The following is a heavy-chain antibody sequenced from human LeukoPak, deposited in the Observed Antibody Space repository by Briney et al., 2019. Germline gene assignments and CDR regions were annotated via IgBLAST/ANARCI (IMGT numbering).Heavy chain of an antibody. CDR3: ARHKFDYGTRYFDY. CDR1: GGSISTNSYC. Sequence: SETLSLTCTVSGGSISTNSYCWGWIRQPPGKGLEWIGSIYYSGTTYYNPSLKSRVTISVDTSKSQFSLKLSSVTAADTAVYYCARHKFDYGTRYFDYWGQGTLVTVSS. J-gene: IGHJ4*02. D-gene: IGHD4-17*01. V-gene: IGHV4-39*01. CDR2: IYYSGTT.